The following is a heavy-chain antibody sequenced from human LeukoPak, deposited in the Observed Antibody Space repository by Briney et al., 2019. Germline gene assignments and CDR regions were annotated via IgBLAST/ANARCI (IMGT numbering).Heavy chain of an antibody. CDR3: ARDRVQIWSYVGTFDS. Sequence: GGSLRLSCAASGFTFTTYSMHWLRQTPGKGLEWVAVISYDGRNIDYADSVRGRFTISRDIPKNTLYRQMNSLRPEDTAVYYCARDRVQIWSYVGTFDSWGQGSLVTVSS. CDR2: ISYDGRNI. J-gene: IGHJ4*02. CDR1: GFTFTTYS. D-gene: IGHD4/OR15-4a*01. V-gene: IGHV3-30*03.